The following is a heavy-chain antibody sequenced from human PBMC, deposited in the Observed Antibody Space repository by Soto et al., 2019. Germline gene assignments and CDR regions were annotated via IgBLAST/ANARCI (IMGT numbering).Heavy chain of an antibody. CDR2: ISGSGGST. V-gene: IGHV3-23*01. D-gene: IGHD3-22*01. Sequence: TGGSLRLSCAASGFTFSSYAMSWVRQAPGKGLEWVSAISGSGGSTYYADSVKGRFTISRDNSKNTLYLQMNSLSAEDTSIYYCAKDRLYYDSNDWGQGTLVTVSS. CDR1: GFTFSSYA. J-gene: IGHJ4*02. CDR3: AKDRLYYDSND.